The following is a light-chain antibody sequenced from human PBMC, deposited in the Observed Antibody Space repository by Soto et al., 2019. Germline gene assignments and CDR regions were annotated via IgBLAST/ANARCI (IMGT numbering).Light chain of an antibody. CDR2: DVS. CDR1: SXDVGGYNY. V-gene: IGLV2-11*01. Sequence: QSVLTQPRSVSGSPGQSVTVSCTGTSXDVGGYNYVSWYQQHPGKAPKLMIYDVSKRPSGVPDRFSGSKSGNTASLTISGLQAEDEADYYCCSYAGSYTFDYVFGTGTKVTVL. J-gene: IGLJ1*01. CDR3: CSYAGSYTFDYV.